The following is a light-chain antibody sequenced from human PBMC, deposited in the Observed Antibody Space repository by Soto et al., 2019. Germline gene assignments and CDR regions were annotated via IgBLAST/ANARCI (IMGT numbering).Light chain of an antibody. CDR1: QSISSW. CDR3: QQYNSYWT. CDR2: DAS. V-gene: IGKV1-5*01. J-gene: IGKJ1*01. Sequence: DIQMTQSPCTLSASVGDRVLITCRASQSISSWLAWYQQKPGKAPKLLIYDASSLESGVPSRFSGSGSGTEFTLTISSLQPDDLATYDCQQYNSYWTFGQGTKVDIK.